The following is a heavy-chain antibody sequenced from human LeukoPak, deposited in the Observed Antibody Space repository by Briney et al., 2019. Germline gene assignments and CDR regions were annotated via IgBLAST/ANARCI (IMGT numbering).Heavy chain of an antibody. CDR3: AAGPCSGGACSGMDV. J-gene: IGHJ6*02. Sequence: SVKVSCKASGFTFTDSSMQWVRQARGQRLAWIGWIVVGRGNTNYAQEFQERVTITRDMSTGTAYMELSSLRSEDTAVYYCAAGPCSGGACSGMDVWGQGTTVTVSS. CDR1: GFTFTDSS. CDR2: IVVGRGNT. V-gene: IGHV1-58*02. D-gene: IGHD2-15*01.